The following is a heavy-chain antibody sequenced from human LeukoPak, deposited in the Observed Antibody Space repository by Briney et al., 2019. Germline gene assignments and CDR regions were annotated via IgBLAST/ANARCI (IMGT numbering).Heavy chain of an antibody. CDR3: AHRPYGSGYPGAFDF. CDR1: GFSLSTSGVG. D-gene: IGHD3-10*01. CDR2: IYWDDDK. Sequence: SGPTLVNPTQTLTLSCTFSGFSLSTSGVGVGWIHQPPEKAPEWLALIYWDDDKRYSPSLKSRLTITKDTSKNQVVLTMTNMDPVDTATYYCAHRPYGSGYPGAFDFWGQGTMVTVSS. V-gene: IGHV2-5*02. J-gene: IGHJ3*01.